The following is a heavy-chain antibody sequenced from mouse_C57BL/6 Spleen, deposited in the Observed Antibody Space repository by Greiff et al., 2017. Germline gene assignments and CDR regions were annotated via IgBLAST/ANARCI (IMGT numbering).Heavy chain of an antibody. CDR1: GYAFSSSW. D-gene: IGHD2-3*01. CDR3: AISGYDGYFH. CDR2: IYPGDGDT. Sequence: QVQLLQSGPELVKPGASVKISCKASGYAFSSSWMNWVKQRPGKGLEWIGRIYPGDGDTNYNGKFKGKATLTADKSSSTAYMQLSSRTSEDSAVYCCAISGYDGYFHWGQGTTLTVSS. V-gene: IGHV1-82*01. J-gene: IGHJ2*01.